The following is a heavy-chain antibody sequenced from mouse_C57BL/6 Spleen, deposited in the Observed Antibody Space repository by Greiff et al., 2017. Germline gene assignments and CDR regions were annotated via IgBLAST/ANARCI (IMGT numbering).Heavy chain of an antibody. CDR1: GFNIKDDY. Sequence: VQLQQSGAELVRPGASVKLSCTASGFNIKDDYMHWVKQRPEQGLEWIGWIDPENGDTEYASKFQGKATITADTSSNTAYLQLSSLTSEDTAVYYCTTRPLFDYWGQGTTLTVSS. CDR2: IDPENGDT. CDR3: TTRPLFDY. J-gene: IGHJ2*01. V-gene: IGHV14-4*01.